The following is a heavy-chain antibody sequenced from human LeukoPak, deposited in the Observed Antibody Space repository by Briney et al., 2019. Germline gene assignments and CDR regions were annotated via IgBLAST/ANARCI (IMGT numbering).Heavy chain of an antibody. D-gene: IGHD5-12*01. Sequence: ATVKVSCKASGYNFTSYGISWVRQAPGQGLEWMGWISAYNGSTNYAQKLQGRVTMTTDTSTSTAYMELRSLRSDDTAVYYCARAPRPITYYFDYWGQGTLVTVSS. J-gene: IGHJ4*02. CDR1: GYNFTSYG. V-gene: IGHV1-18*01. CDR2: ISAYNGST. CDR3: ARAPRPITYYFDY.